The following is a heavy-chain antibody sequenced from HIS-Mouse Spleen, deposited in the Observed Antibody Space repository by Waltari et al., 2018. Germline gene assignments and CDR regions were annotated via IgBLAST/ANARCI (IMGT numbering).Heavy chain of an antibody. CDR3: AREIPYSSSWYDWYFDL. Sequence: QLQLQESGPGLVKPSETLSLTCTVSGGSISSSSYYWGWIRQPPGKGLEWIGSIYYSGGPHYNRSLKSRVPISVDTSKHQLSLKLSSGTAADTAVYYCAREIPYSSSWYDWYFDLWGRGTLVTVSS. V-gene: IGHV4-39*02. J-gene: IGHJ2*01. CDR1: GGSISSSSYY. CDR2: IYYSGGP. D-gene: IGHD6-13*01.